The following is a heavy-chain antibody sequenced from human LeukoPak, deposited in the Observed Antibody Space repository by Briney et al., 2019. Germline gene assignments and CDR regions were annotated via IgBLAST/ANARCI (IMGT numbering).Heavy chain of an antibody. D-gene: IGHD3-16*02. CDR1: EFTLSNAW. CDR3: AKSWGYTRPYYNYMDV. CDR2: IKSKADGGAT. V-gene: IGHV3-15*01. J-gene: IGHJ6*03. Sequence: GGSLRLSCAASEFTLSNAWMNWVRQAPGKGLEWVGRIKSKADGGATDYAAPAKGRFTISRDDSKNTLYLQMDGLRPEDTAVYYCAKSWGYTRPYYNYMDVWGEGTTVTVSS.